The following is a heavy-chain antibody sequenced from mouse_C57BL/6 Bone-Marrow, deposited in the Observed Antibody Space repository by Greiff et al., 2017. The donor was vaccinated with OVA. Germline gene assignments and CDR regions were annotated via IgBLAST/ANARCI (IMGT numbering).Heavy chain of an antibody. CDR2: IPPNSGST. CDR3: ARCYYSSRTSSVFDY. V-gene: IGHV1-64*01. CDR1: GYTFTSYW. J-gene: IGHJ2*01. D-gene: IGHD1-1*01. Sequence: QVQLQQPGAELVKPGASVKLSCKASGYTFTSYWMHWVKQRPGQGLEWIGMIPPNSGSTNYNEKFKSKATLTVDKSSSTAYMQLSSLTSEDSAVYYCARCYYSSRTSSVFDYWGQGTTLTVSS.